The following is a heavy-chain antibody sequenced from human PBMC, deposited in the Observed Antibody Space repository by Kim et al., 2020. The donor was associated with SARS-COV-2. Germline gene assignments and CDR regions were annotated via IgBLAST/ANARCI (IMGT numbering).Heavy chain of an antibody. CDR2: ISGSGGST. CDR1: GFTFSSCG. V-gene: IGHV3-23*01. Sequence: GGSLRLSCAASGFTFSSCGMSWVRQAPGKGLEWVSAISGSGGSTYYADSVKGRFTISRDNSKNTLYLQMNSLRAEDTAVYYCAKDSSWYDSPFDYWGQGTLVTVSS. J-gene: IGHJ4*02. CDR3: AKDSSWYDSPFDY. D-gene: IGHD6-13*01.